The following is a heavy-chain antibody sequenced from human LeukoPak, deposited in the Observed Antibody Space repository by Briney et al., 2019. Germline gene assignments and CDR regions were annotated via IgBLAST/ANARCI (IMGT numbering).Heavy chain of an antibody. D-gene: IGHD6-19*01. CDR1: GYTFTSYG. CDR2: ISDFHGKT. Sequence: ASVKVSCKASGYTFTSYGISWVRQAPGQGLEWMGWISDFHGKTNYAEKLQGRVTMTTDTSTSTTYMEVRSLTSDDTAVYYCARVLYSSGWFQPYYFDYWGQGTLVTVSS. J-gene: IGHJ4*02. V-gene: IGHV1-18*01. CDR3: ARVLYSSGWFQPYYFDY.